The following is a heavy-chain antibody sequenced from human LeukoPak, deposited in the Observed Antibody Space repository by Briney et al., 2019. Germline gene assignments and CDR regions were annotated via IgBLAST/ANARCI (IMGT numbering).Heavy chain of an antibody. J-gene: IGHJ1*01. CDR3: ARAQGYSSGWDFQH. D-gene: IGHD6-19*01. CDR1: GGSISGWY. Sequence: SETLSLTCIVSGGSISGWYWSWIRQPPGKGLEWIGNIYGSGSTNYNPSLKSRVTISVDTSKTQFSLKLTSVTAADTAVYYCARAQGYSSGWDFQHWGQGTLVTVSS. V-gene: IGHV4-59*01. CDR2: IYGSGST.